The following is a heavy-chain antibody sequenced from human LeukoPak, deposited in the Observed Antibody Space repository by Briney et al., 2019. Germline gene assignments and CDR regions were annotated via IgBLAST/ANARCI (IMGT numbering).Heavy chain of an antibody. CDR2: IYTSGST. D-gene: IGHD3-9*01. CDR3: AREGFGDILTGYYRGIIDY. Sequence: SETLSLTCTVSGGSISSYYWSWIRQPAGKGLEWIGRIYTSGSTNYNPSLKSRVTMSVDTSKNQFSLRLSSVTAADTAVYYCAREGFGDILTGYYRGIIDYWGQGTLVTVSS. CDR1: GGSISSYY. V-gene: IGHV4-4*07. J-gene: IGHJ4*02.